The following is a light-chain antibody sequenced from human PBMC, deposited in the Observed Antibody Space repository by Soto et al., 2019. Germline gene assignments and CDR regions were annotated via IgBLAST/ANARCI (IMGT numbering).Light chain of an antibody. J-gene: IGLJ1*01. CDR3: SSYTSSSTRPV. Sequence: QSALTQPASVSGSPGQSITISCTGTSSDVGGYNYVSWYQQHPGKAPKLMIYEVSNRPSGVSNRFSGSKSGNTASLTISGLQAEDEADYYCSSYTSSSTRPVFGTGTKVTV. CDR1: SSDVGGYNY. CDR2: EVS. V-gene: IGLV2-14*01.